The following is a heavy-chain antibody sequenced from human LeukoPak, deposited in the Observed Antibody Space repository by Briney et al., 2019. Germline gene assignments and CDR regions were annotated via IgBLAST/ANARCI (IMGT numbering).Heavy chain of an antibody. V-gene: IGHV1-69*05. Sequence: GASVKVSCKASGGTFSSYAISWVRQAPGQGLEWMGGIIPIFGTANYAQKLQGRVTMTTDTSTSTAYMELRSLRSDDTAVYYCARIGGHGDYVKPYWGQGTLVTVSS. CDR2: IIPIFGTA. CDR3: ARIGGHGDYVKPY. CDR1: GGTFSSYA. J-gene: IGHJ4*02. D-gene: IGHD4-17*01.